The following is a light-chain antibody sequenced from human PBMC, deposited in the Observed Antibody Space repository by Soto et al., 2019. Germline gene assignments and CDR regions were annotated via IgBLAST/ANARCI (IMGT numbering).Light chain of an antibody. Sequence: ETVMTQSPGTLSLYPGERATLSCRASQSVSSGYLAWYQQKPGQAPRLLIFGASNWATGIPDRFTGSGSGTDITKPISRLEADDFAVYYCQQYGISQNPFGQGTKREIK. CDR2: GAS. CDR3: QQYGISQNP. J-gene: IGKJ2*01. V-gene: IGKV3-20*01. CDR1: QSVSSGY.